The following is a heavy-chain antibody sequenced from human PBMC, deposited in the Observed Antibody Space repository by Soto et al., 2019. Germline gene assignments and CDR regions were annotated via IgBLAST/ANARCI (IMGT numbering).Heavy chain of an antibody. V-gene: IGHV4-61*01. J-gene: IGHJ5*02. Sequence: SETLSLTCTVSGGAVSSGTYYWGWIRQPPGKGLEWIGHIYFTGSTNYNPSLKSRVTMSLDTSRNQFSLKLSSVTAADTAVYYCTRGPPRVQWFDPWGLGTLVTVSS. CDR1: GGAVSSGTYY. CDR2: IYFTGST. CDR3: TRGPPRVQWFDP.